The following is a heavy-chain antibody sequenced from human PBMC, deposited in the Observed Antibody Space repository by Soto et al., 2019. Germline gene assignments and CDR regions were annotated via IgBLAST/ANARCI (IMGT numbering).Heavy chain of an antibody. V-gene: IGHV3-23*01. CDR1: GFTFSSYA. D-gene: IGHD3-3*01. CDR2: ISGSGGST. Sequence: LRLSCAASGFTFSSYAMSWVRQAPGKGLEWVSAISGSGGSTYYADSVKGRFTISRDNSKNTLYLQMNSLRAEDTAVYYCAKGKRFLEWLFHVSSSGTYYFDYWGQGTLVTVSS. CDR3: AKGKRFLEWLFHVSSSGTYYFDY. J-gene: IGHJ4*02.